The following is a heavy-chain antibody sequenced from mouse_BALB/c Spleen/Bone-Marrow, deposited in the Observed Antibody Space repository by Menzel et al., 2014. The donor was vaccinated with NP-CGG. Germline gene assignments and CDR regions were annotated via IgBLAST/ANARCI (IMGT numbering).Heavy chain of an antibody. CDR3: ERGDDYDFDF. CDR1: GFTFSNFA. CDR2: ISRGGSA. J-gene: IGHJ2*01. Sequence: EVQVVESGGGLVKPGGSLKLSCAASGFTFSNFAMSWVRQTPDKRLEWVASISRGGSAYYPDSVRGRLPISRDNARDILFLQMSSPRSEDTAMYYCERGDDYDFDFWGQGATLTVSS. D-gene: IGHD2-4*01. V-gene: IGHV5-6-5*01.